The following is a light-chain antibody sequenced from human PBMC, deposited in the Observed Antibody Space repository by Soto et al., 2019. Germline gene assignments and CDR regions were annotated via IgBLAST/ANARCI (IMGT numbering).Light chain of an antibody. J-gene: IGKJ4*01. Sequence: IVLTQSPATLSLSPGERATLSCGASQSVGNYIAWYQQKPGLAPRLVIFDSSTRATGIPDRFSGSGSGTEFTLTISSLQSEDFAVYYCQQYNDWPLTFGGGTKVDIK. CDR2: DSS. CDR1: QSVGNY. CDR3: QQYNDWPLT. V-gene: IGKV3D-15*01.